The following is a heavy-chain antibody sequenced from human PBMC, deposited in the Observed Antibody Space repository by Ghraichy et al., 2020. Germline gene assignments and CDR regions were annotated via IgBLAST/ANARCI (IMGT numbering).Heavy chain of an antibody. CDR1: GFSLSTSGVG. Sequence: SGPTLVKPTQTLTLTCTFSGFSLSTSGVGVGWIRQPPGKALEWLALIYWNDDKRYSPSLKSRLTITKDTSKNQVVLTMTNMDPVDTATYYCAHRPIDDFWSGNELKGDYFDYWGQGTLVTVSS. CDR2: IYWNDDK. V-gene: IGHV2-5*01. J-gene: IGHJ4*02. D-gene: IGHD3-3*01. CDR3: AHRPIDDFWSGNELKGDYFDY.